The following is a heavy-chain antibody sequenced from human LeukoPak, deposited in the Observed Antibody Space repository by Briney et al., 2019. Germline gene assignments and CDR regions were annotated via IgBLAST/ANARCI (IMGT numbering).Heavy chain of an antibody. Sequence: ASVKVSCKASGYTFTGYYMHWVRQAPGQGLELRGRINPNSGGTNYAQKFQGRVTMTRDTSISTAYMELSRLRSDDTAVYYCARDSREGIAVAGIDYWGQGTLVTVSS. CDR1: GYTFTGYY. J-gene: IGHJ4*02. V-gene: IGHV1-2*06. D-gene: IGHD6-19*01. CDR2: INPNSGGT. CDR3: ARDSREGIAVAGIDY.